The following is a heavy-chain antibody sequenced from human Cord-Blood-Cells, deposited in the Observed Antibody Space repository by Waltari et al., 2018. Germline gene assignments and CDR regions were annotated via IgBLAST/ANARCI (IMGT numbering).Heavy chain of an antibody. CDR2: VDPEDGET. CDR1: GSTLPQLS. Sequence: QVQLVPSGAEVKQPGSSVKVSCQVSGSTLPQLSIHWVRQAPGKGLEWMGGVDPEDGETIYAQKFQGRVTMTEDTSTDTAYMELSSLRSEDTAVYYCATKRGYSGDYWGQGTLVTVSS. J-gene: IGHJ4*02. V-gene: IGHV1-24*01. CDR3: ATKRGYSGDY. D-gene: IGHD5-12*01.